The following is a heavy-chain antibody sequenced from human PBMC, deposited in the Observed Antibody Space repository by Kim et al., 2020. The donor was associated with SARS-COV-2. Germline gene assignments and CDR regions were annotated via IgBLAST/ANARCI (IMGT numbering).Heavy chain of an antibody. V-gene: IGHV3-23*01. CDR1: GFTFTNYA. CDR3: ARGLVGYSSIWADYFDF. CDR2: ISVGDIA. J-gene: IGHJ4*01. D-gene: IGHD6-13*01. Sequence: GGSLRLSCAASGFTFTNYAMGWVRQAPGKGLDWVSFISVGDIAYYADSVKVRFSISRDNSKNTVYLQMNRLSADDTAIYYCARGLVGYSSIWADYFDFWG.